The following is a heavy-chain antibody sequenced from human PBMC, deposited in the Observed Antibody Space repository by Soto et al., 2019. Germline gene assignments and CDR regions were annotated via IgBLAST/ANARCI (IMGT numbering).Heavy chain of an antibody. V-gene: IGHV3-23*01. D-gene: IGHD6-13*01. CDR1: GFTFSSYA. J-gene: IGHJ4*02. Sequence: PGGSLRLSCAASGFTFSSYAMSWVRQAPGKGLEWVSGMSGSGSSTYYADSVKGRFTISRDNSKNTLYLQMNSLRAEDTAVYYCAKVLGSMWAFDYWGQGTLVTVSS. CDR2: MSGSGSST. CDR3: AKVLGSMWAFDY.